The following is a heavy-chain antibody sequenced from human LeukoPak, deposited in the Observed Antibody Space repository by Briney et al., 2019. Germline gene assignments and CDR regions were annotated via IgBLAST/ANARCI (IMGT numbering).Heavy chain of an antibody. CDR1: GFTFSSYS. V-gene: IGHV3-21*01. Sequence: GGSLRLSCAASGFTFSSYSMSWVRQAPGKGLEWVSSISSSSSYIYYADSVKGRFTISRDNAKNSLYLQMNSLRDEDTAVYYCARDETTVPEYFDYWGQGTLVTVSS. J-gene: IGHJ4*02. D-gene: IGHD4-17*01. CDR3: ARDETTVPEYFDY. CDR2: ISSSSSYI.